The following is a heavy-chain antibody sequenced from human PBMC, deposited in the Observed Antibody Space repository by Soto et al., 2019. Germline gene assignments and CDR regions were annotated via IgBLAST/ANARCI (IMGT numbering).Heavy chain of an antibody. J-gene: IGHJ4*02. D-gene: IGHD3-16*01. CDR1: AFTCSSFW. CDR3: LIDYAGY. Sequence: GGSLRLSCAASAFTCSSFWMSWVRQAPGKGLEWLANIKGAGRQENYVDPVRGRFTISRDNAKNSLFLQMISLREEDRAVYYCLIDYAGYWGLGTLVTVSS. V-gene: IGHV3-7*01. CDR2: IKGAGRQE.